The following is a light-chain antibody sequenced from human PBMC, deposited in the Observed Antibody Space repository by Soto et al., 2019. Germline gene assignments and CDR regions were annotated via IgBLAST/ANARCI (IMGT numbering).Light chain of an antibody. CDR3: TSFVGSNICEVI. CDR2: EVT. Sequence: QSALTQPPSASGSPGQSVTISCTGTSSDVGAYDYVSWYQHHPGKAPKLMIYEVTKRPSGVPDRFSGSKSGNTASLTVSRLQAEDEADYDCTSFVGSNICEVIFGGGTKLTVL. V-gene: IGLV2-8*01. J-gene: IGLJ2*01. CDR1: SSDVGAYDY.